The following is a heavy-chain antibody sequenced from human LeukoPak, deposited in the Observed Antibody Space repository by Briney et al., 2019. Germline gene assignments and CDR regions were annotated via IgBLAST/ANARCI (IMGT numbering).Heavy chain of an antibody. Sequence: GASVKVSCKASGYTFTSYGISWVRQAPGQGLEWMGWISAYNGNTNYAQKLQGRVTMTTDTSTSTAYMELRSLRSDDTAVYYCVRCRNKWSLTRSWQTSKYNWFDPWGQGTLVTVSS. V-gene: IGHV1-18*01. CDR1: GYTFTSYG. D-gene: IGHD6-13*01. CDR3: VRCRNKWSLTRSWQTSKYNWFDP. CDR2: ISAYNGNT. J-gene: IGHJ5*02.